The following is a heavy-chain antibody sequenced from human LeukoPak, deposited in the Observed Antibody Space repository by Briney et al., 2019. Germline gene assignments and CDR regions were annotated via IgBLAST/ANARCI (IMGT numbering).Heavy chain of an antibody. Sequence: GGSLRLSCAASGFTFSSYAMSWVRQAPGEGLELVSAISGSGGSTYYADSVKGRFTISRDNSKNTLYLQMNSLRAEDTAVYYCAKVIRENYGNFDYWGQGTLVTVSS. J-gene: IGHJ4*02. CDR3: AKVIRENYGNFDY. D-gene: IGHD1-7*01. CDR2: ISGSGGST. CDR1: GFTFSSYA. V-gene: IGHV3-23*01.